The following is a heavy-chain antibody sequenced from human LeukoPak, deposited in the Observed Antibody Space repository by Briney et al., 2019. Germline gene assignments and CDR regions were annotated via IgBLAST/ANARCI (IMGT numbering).Heavy chain of an antibody. CDR2: VRYDGSNK. CDR1: GFTFSSYG. CDR3: ARVAFDYYGSGSYYPPLDY. J-gene: IGHJ4*02. Sequence: GGSLRLSCAASGFTFSSYGMHWVRQAPGKGLEWVAFVRYDGSNKYYADSVKGRFTISRDNAKNSLYLQMNSLRAEDTAVYYCARVAFDYYGSGSYYPPLDYWGQGTLVTVSS. D-gene: IGHD3-10*01. V-gene: IGHV3-30*02.